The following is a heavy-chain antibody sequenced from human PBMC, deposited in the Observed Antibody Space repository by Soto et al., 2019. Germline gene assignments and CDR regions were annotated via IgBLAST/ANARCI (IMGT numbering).Heavy chain of an antibody. CDR2: IRNRAKSYTT. J-gene: IGHJ4*02. V-gene: IGHV3-72*01. CDR3: VRGSDALTTYYFFDY. Sequence: EVQLVESGGGLVQPGGSLRLSCATSGFTLSDHYMDWVRQAPGEGLEWVARIRNRAKSYTTEYAASVRGRFTISRDDSKTSLYLQVNSLKTEDTAVYYCVRGSDALTTYYFFDYWGQGTLVTVSS. CDR1: GFTLSDHY. D-gene: IGHD3-9*01.